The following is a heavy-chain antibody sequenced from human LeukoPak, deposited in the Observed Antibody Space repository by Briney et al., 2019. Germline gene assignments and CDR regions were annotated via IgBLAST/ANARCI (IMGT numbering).Heavy chain of an antibody. D-gene: IGHD6-19*01. CDR2: IKQDGSEK. V-gene: IGHV3-7*01. CDR3: ARDRRSSGWYDFNY. CDR1: GFTFSRYW. Sequence: GGSLRLSCAASGFTFSRYWMSCVRQAPGKGLEWVANIKQDGSEKYYVDSVKGLFTISRDNAKNSLYLQMNSVRAGDTAVYYCARDRRSSGWYDFNYWGQGTLVTVSS. J-gene: IGHJ4*02.